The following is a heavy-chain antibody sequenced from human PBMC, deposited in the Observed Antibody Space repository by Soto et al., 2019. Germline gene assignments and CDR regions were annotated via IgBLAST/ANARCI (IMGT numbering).Heavy chain of an antibody. D-gene: IGHD5-12*01. CDR1: GYIFTSYG. CDR3: ARGESDYDGY. J-gene: IGHJ4*02. CDR2: IGTYNGNT. Sequence: QVQLVQSGAEVKEPGASVKVACKASGYIFTSYGITWVRQAPGQGLEWMGWIGTYNGNTNYAQKFQDRVSLTTDTSTSTAYMELKSLRFDDTAVYYCARGESDYDGYWGQGTLVTVSS. V-gene: IGHV1-18*01.